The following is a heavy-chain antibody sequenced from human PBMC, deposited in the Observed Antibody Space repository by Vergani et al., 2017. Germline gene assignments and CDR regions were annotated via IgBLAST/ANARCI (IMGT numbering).Heavy chain of an antibody. J-gene: IGHJ4*02. CDR1: EFTFSNNA. D-gene: IGHD3-10*01. CDR3: AKQYFVSGNYLFDY. Sequence: EVQLLESGGGLVQPGGSLRLTFAASEFTFSNNAMNWVRQAPGKGLEWVSGISGSGVSAYYTDSVKGRFTISRDNSKNMLFLQMNNLITEDTAIDYCAKQYFVSGNYLFDYWGQGTLVTVSS. V-gene: IGHV3-23*01. CDR2: ISGSGVSA.